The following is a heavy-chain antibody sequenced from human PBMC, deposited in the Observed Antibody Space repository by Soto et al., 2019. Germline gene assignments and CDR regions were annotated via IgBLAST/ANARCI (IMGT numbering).Heavy chain of an antibody. J-gene: IGHJ3*02. V-gene: IGHV5-51*01. D-gene: IGHD2-21*02. CDR1: GYSFTSYW. CDR2: IYPGDSDT. Sequence: PGESLKISCKVSGYSFTSYWIGWVRQMPGKGLEWMGIIYPGDSDTRYSPSFQGQVTISADKSISTAYLQWSSLKASDTAMYYCAQLAYCGGDCYSSAFDIWGQGTMVTVSS. CDR3: AQLAYCGGDCYSSAFDI.